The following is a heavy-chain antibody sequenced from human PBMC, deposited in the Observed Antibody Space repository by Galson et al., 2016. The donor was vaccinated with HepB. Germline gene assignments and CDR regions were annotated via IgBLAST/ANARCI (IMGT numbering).Heavy chain of an antibody. CDR1: GGSISSGGYP. D-gene: IGHD2-2*01. Sequence: TLSLTCAVSGGSISSGGYPWNWIRQPPGKGLEWIGHIYPGGNTYYNPPPKGRVTISVDRSKNQFSLRLSSVTAAASAVYFCASDTKGYCSGTRCYPYAFDIWGQGTMVTVSS. J-gene: IGHJ3*02. CDR3: ASDTKGYCSGTRCYPYAFDI. CDR2: IYPGGNT. V-gene: IGHV4-30-2*01.